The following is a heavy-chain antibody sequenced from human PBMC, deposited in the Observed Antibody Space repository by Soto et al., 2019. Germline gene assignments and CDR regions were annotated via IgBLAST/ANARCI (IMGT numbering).Heavy chain of an antibody. Sequence: ASVKVSCKASGYTFTSYGISWVRQAPGQGLEWMGWISAYNGNTNYAQKLQGRVTMTTDTSTSTAYMELRSLRSDDTAVYYCARDSCSGGSCYSVSVDLFDPWGQGTLVTVSS. J-gene: IGHJ5*02. CDR2: ISAYNGNT. D-gene: IGHD2-15*01. CDR3: ARDSCSGGSCYSVSVDLFDP. CDR1: GYTFTSYG. V-gene: IGHV1-18*01.